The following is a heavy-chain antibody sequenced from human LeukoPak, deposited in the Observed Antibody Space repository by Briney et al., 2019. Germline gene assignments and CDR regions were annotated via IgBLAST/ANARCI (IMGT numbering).Heavy chain of an antibody. J-gene: IGHJ4*02. CDR3: AKDTYYYGSGSRGLDY. D-gene: IGHD3-10*01. Sequence: GGSLRLSCAASGCTFSSYGMHWVRQAPGKGLEWVAVISYDGSNKYYADSVKGRFTISRDNSKNTLYLQMNSLRAEDTAVYYCAKDTYYYGSGSRGLDYWGQGTLVTVSS. V-gene: IGHV3-30*18. CDR2: ISYDGSNK. CDR1: GCTFSSYG.